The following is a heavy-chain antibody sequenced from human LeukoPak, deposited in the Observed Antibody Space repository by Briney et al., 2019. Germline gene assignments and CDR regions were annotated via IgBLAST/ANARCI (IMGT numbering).Heavy chain of an antibody. J-gene: IGHJ4*02. CDR3: ARDRYGDPRTYFDY. Sequence: KPSETLSLTCTVSGASISSSTDYWGWIRQPPGKGLEWIANIYYSGSTYYNPSLKSRVTISLDTSKNQFSLKLSSVTAADTAVYYCARDRYGDPRTYFDYWGQGTLVTVSS. D-gene: IGHD4-17*01. CDR2: IYYSGST. CDR1: GASISSSTDY. V-gene: IGHV4-39*02.